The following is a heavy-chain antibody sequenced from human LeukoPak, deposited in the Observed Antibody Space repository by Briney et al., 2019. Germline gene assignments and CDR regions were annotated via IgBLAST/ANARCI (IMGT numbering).Heavy chain of an antibody. D-gene: IGHD3-22*01. J-gene: IGHJ4*02. CDR3: ARNNSSGYFDY. V-gene: IGHV4-38-2*01. CDR1: DYSISSGDY. CDR2: GYYSGST. Sequence: SETLSLTCAVSDYSISSGDYWGWIRQPPGKGLEWIGSGYYSGSTHYSPSLKSRVTISVDTSKNQFSLKLRSVTAADTALYYCARNNSSGYFDYWGQGTLVTVSS.